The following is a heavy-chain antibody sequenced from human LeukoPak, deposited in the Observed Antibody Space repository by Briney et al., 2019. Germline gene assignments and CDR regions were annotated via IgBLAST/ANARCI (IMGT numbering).Heavy chain of an antibody. Sequence: GGSLRLSCAASGFSFNAYSMNWVRQAPGEGLEWVSSISSSGSYIYYADSVKGRFTISRDNGKKSLYLQMNSLRAEDTAVYYCAREFESQSYWDQGTLVTVSS. J-gene: IGHJ4*02. CDR1: GFSFNAYS. CDR2: ISSSGSYI. D-gene: IGHD3-9*01. CDR3: AREFESQSY. V-gene: IGHV3-21*01.